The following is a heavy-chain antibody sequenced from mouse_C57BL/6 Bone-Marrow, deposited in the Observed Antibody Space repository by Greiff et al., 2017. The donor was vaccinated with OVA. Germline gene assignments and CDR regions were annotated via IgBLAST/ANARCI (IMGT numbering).Heavy chain of an antibody. D-gene: IGHD1-1*01. V-gene: IGHV1-4*01. Sequence: QVQLQQSGAELARPGASVKMSCKASGYTFTSYTMHWVKQRPGQGLEWIGYINPSSGDTMYNQKFKDKATLTADKSSSTAYMQLSSLTSEDSAVDDCAREGYYGSSPLYDYWGQATTRTGAS. J-gene: IGHJ2*01. CDR2: INPSSGDT. CDR3: AREGYYGSSPLYDY. CDR1: GYTFTSYT.